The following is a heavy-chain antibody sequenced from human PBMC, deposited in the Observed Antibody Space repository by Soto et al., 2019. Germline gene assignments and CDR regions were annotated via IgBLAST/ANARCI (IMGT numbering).Heavy chain of an antibody. J-gene: IGHJ4*02. CDR1: GYSINSDDY. Sequence: SETLSLSCTVSGYSINSDDYWCFIRQPPGKGLECIASIYHSVSTFYNPSLRSRVTISIDTSKDQFSLRLTAVTAADTAMYYCARKAYYASGWINLFDSWGQGTLVTVSS. D-gene: IGHD3-10*01. CDR2: IYHSVST. CDR3: ARKAYYASGWINLFDS. V-gene: IGHV4-38-2*02.